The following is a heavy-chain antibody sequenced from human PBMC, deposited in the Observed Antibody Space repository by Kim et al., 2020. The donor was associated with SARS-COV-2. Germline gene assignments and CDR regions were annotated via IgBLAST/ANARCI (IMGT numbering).Heavy chain of an antibody. CDR2: T. D-gene: IGHD3-3*01. Sequence: TNYNPSLKSRVTMSVDTSKNQFSLKLSSVTAADTAVYYCARGGFGVASDYWGQGTLVTVSS. CDR3: ARGGFGVASDY. V-gene: IGHV4-59*09. J-gene: IGHJ4*02.